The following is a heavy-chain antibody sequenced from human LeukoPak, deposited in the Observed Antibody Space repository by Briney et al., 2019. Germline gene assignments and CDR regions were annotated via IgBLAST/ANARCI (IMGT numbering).Heavy chain of an antibody. J-gene: IGHJ2*01. V-gene: IGHV1-69*02. CDR3: ASGDCPNGVCSYYWYFDL. D-gene: IGHD2-8*01. CDR1: GGTVSNYT. CDR2: IIPLLGIT. Sequence: SVKVSCKASGGTVSNYTIDWVRQAPGHGLEWMGRIIPLLGITNYAQKFQGRVTIIADTSTSTAYMELSSLRSEDTAVYYCASGDCPNGVCSYYWYFDLWGRGTLVTVSS.